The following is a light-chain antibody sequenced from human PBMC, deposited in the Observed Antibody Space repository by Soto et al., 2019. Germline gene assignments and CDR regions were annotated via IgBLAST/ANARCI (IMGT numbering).Light chain of an antibody. CDR3: QHYNNLWG. CDR2: CAS. V-gene: IGKV3-15*01. Sequence: EIVMTQSPATLSVSPGERVTLSCRASQSVRSNLAWYQQKTGQVPRVLIYCASNKAIGIPDKYSGSGSGTEFKLTISSLQSEDFAVYDCQHYNNLWGFGGGTKVEIK. J-gene: IGKJ4*01. CDR1: QSVRSN.